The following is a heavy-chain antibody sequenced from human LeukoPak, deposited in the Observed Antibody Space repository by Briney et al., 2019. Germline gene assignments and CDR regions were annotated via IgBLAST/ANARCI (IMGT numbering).Heavy chain of an antibody. J-gene: IGHJ3*02. CDR2: IKQDGSEK. CDR1: GFTFSSYW. V-gene: IGHV3-7*01. D-gene: IGHD6-6*01. CDR3: ARVRSSSPHDAFDI. Sequence: GGSLRLSCTVSGFTFSSYWMSWVRQAPGKGLEWVANIKQDGSEKYYVDSVKGRFTISRDNAKNSLYLQMNSLRAEDTAVYYCARVRSSSPHDAFDIWGQGTMVTVSS.